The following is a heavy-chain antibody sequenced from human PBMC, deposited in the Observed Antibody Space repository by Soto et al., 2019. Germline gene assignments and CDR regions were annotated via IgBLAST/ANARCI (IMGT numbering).Heavy chain of an antibody. V-gene: IGHV1-69*01. CDR3: ARDLVGEATIRL. CDR1: GGSFRNFV. CDR2: IIPNSGTT. Sequence: QVQLVQSGAEVKKPGSSVRVSCKASGGSFRNFVISWVRQAPGQGLEWMGGIIPNSGTTNYAQKFQGKVTITADESTSTAYMELSGLTSEDTSLYYCARDLVGEATIRLWGQGTLVTVSS. D-gene: IGHD1-26*01. J-gene: IGHJ4*02.